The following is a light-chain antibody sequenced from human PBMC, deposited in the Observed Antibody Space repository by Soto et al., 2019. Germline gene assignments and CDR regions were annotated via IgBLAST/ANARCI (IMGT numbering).Light chain of an antibody. V-gene: IGKV3-11*01. CDR2: DAS. CDR3: QQRSNWPPVT. CDR1: QGVSSY. J-gene: IGKJ4*01. Sequence: EIVLTQSPATLSLSPGERATLSCRASQGVSSYLAWYQQKPGRAPRLLIYDASNRATGIPARFSGSGSGTDFTLTISSLEPEDFAIYYCQQRSNWPPVTFGGGTKVEIK.